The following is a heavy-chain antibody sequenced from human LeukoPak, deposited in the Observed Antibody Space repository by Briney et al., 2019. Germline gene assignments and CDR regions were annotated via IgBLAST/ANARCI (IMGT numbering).Heavy chain of an antibody. CDR1: GGSFSGYY. V-gene: IGHV4-38-2*01. CDR2: IYHSGST. CDR3: ASGLQSSWFDP. J-gene: IGHJ5*02. Sequence: SETLSLTCAVYGGSFSGYYWGWIRQPPGKGLEWIGSIYHSGSTYYNPSLKSRVTISVDTSKNQFFLKLSSVTAADTAVYYFASGLQSSWFDPWGQGTLVTVSS. D-gene: IGHD6-19*01.